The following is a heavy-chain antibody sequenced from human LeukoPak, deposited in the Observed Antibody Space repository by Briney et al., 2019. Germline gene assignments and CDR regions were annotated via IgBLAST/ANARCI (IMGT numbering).Heavy chain of an antibody. D-gene: IGHD6-19*01. CDR3: TRDQPSSGWGFDS. Sequence: GGSLRLSCAASGFTFSSYSMNWVRQAPGKGLEWVANINGRGFSIHYADSIKGRFTISRDNTKDLLYLQMTSLRADDTALYYCTRDQPSSGWGFDSWGRGTLVIVSS. V-gene: IGHV3-21*06. CDR1: GFTFSSYS. CDR2: INGRGFSI. J-gene: IGHJ4*02.